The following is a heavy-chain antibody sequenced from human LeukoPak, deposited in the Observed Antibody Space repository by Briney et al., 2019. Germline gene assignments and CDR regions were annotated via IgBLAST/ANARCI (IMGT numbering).Heavy chain of an antibody. Sequence: GGSLRLSCVASGFTFSDYYMSWIRQAPGKGVEWVSYVNSSSTYTNNADSVKGRFTISRDNAKNSLYLQMNSLRAEDTAVYYCARYPTTANGFDYWGQGTLVTVSS. CDR3: ARYPTTANGFDY. V-gene: IGHV3-11*06. CDR2: VNSSSTYT. D-gene: IGHD4-11*01. J-gene: IGHJ4*02. CDR1: GFTFSDYY.